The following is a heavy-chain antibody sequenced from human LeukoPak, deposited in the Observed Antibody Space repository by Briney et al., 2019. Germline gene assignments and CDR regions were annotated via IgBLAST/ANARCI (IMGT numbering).Heavy chain of an antibody. D-gene: IGHD6-19*01. CDR3: ARDDMAVADAGYRWFDP. Sequence: PSETLSLTCTVSGGSIGHFHWSWIRQPPGKGLEWIGSDSGRTNYNPSLKSRVTISVDTSKNQFSLKVNYVTTADTAVYYCARDDMAVADAGYRWFDPWGQGILVTVSS. J-gene: IGHJ5*02. CDR1: GGSIGHFH. CDR2: DSGRT. V-gene: IGHV4-59*12.